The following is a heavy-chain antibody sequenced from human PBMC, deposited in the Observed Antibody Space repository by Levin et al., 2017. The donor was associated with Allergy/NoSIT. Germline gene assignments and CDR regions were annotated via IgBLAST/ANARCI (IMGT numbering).Heavy chain of an antibody. V-gene: IGHV3-15*01. CDR1: GFTFSNAW. D-gene: IGHD3-10*02. CDR3: TTYIRGVIPHYYYYGMDV. J-gene: IGHJ6*02. CDR2: IKSKTDGGTT. Sequence: GGSLRLSCAASGFTFSNAWMSWVRQAPGEGLEWVGRIKSKTDGGTTDYAAPVKGRFTISRDDSKNTLYLQMNSLKTEDTAVYYCTTYIRGVIPHYYYYGMDVWGQGTTVTVSS.